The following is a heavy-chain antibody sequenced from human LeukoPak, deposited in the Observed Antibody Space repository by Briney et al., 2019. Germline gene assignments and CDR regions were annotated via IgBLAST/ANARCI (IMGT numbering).Heavy chain of an antibody. Sequence: PGGSLRLSCAASGFTFSSYAMSWVRQAPGKGLEWVSSMISISNSIYYADSVRGRFTISRDNAKNSLYLQMNSLRAEDTAVYYCARDYGWGYFDYWGQGTLVTVSS. D-gene: IGHD2-2*03. V-gene: IGHV3-21*04. J-gene: IGHJ4*02. CDR3: ARDYGWGYFDY. CDR2: MISISNSI. CDR1: GFTFSSYA.